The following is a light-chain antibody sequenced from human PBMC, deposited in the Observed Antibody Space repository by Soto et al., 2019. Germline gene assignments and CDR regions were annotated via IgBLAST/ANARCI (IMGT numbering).Light chain of an antibody. CDR1: QSVSSSY. J-gene: IGKJ4*01. V-gene: IGKV3-20*01. CDR3: QQYGSSPLTLT. Sequence: EIVLTQSPGTLSLSPGERATLSCRASQSVSSSYLAWYQQKPGQAPRLLIYGASSRATGIPDRFSGSGSGTDFTLTISRLEPEDFAVYYCQQYGSSPLTLTFGGGTKV. CDR2: GAS.